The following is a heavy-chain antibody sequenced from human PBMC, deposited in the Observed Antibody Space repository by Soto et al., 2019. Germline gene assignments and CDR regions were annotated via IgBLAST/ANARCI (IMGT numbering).Heavy chain of an antibody. CDR2: IAPGNGNT. Sequence: GASVKVSCKASGYTFTDYAIHWVRQAPGQRLEWMGWIAPGNGNTKYSQNFQGRVTITRDTSATTAYMELSSLRSEDTAVYYCAKGSRMWTPHYWCQGXLLTVYS. CDR1: GYTFTDYA. D-gene: IGHD2-21*01. J-gene: IGHJ4*02. V-gene: IGHV1-3*01. CDR3: AKGSRMWTPHY.